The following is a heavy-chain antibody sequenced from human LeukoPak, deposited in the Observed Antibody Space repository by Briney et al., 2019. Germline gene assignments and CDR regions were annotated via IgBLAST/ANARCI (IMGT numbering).Heavy chain of an antibody. D-gene: IGHD5-18*01. CDR2: ISSSSSTI. CDR3: ARSTVDTAMVSDY. V-gene: IGHV3-48*01. J-gene: IGHJ4*02. Sequence: GGSLRLSCAASGFTFSSYSMNWVRQAPGKGLEWVSYISSSSSTIYYADSVKGRFTISRDNAKNSLYLQMNSLRAEDTAVYYCARSTVDTAMVSDYWGQGTLVTVSS. CDR1: GFTFSSYS.